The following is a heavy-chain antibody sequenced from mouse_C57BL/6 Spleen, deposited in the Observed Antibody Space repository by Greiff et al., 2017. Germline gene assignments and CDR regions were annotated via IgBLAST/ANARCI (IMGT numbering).Heavy chain of an antibody. Sequence: VQLQQSGPELVKPGASVKISCKASGYSFTDYNMNWVKQSNGKSLEWIGVINPNYGTTSYNQKFKGKATLTVDQSSSTAYMQLNSLTSEDSAVYYCARNYYYGSSGYYYAMDYWGQGTSVTVSS. J-gene: IGHJ4*01. V-gene: IGHV1-39*01. CDR3: ARNYYYGSSGYYYAMDY. CDR1: GYSFTDYN. D-gene: IGHD1-1*01. CDR2: INPNYGTT.